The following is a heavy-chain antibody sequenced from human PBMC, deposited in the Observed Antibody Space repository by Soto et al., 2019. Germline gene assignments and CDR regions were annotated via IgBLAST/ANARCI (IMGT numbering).Heavy chain of an antibody. CDR2: IYSGGYT. D-gene: IGHD3-10*01. CDR3: ASAPGGGGY. CDR1: GFTVSNNY. V-gene: IGHV3-53*01. J-gene: IGHJ4*02. Sequence: EVQLVESGGGLIQPGGSLRLSCAVSGFTVSNNYMSWVRQAPGKGLEGVSVIYSGGYTAYGDSVKGRFTISRDNSKNTPFLQMKSRSAAGTAFFFCASAPGGGGYWGQGTLVTVSS.